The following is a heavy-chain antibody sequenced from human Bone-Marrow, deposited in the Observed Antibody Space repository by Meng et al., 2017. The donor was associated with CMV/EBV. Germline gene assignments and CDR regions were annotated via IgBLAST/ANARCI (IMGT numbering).Heavy chain of an antibody. J-gene: IGHJ4*02. D-gene: IGHD3-3*01. CDR2: IKQDGSEK. CDR3: ARNIVRGYYDFWSGYYTGGYFDY. V-gene: IGHV3-7*01. Sequence: GESLKISCAASGFTFSSYWMSWVRQAPGKGLEWVANIKQDGSEKYYVDSVKGRFAISRDNAKNSLYLQMNSLRAEDTAVYYCARNIVRGYYDFWSGYYTGGYFDYWGQGTLVTASS. CDR1: GFTFSSYW.